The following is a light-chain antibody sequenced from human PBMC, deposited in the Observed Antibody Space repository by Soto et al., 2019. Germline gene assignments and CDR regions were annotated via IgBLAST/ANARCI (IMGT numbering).Light chain of an antibody. CDR2: EVT. CDR1: GSDVGSYNR. Sequence: QAVVTQPPSVSGSPGQSVTISCTGTGSDVGSYNRVSWYQQPPGTAPKLIIYEVTTRPSGVPGRFSGSKSGNTASLTISGLQAEDEADYYCYSWASSNTWVFGGGTKVTVL. CDR3: YSWASSNTWV. V-gene: IGLV2-18*02. J-gene: IGLJ3*02.